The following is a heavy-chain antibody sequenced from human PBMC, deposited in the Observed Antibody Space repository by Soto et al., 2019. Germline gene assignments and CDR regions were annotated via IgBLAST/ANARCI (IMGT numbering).Heavy chain of an antibody. CDR2: IYPGDSDI. Sequence: PGESLKISCKGSGYSFTNYWIGWVRQMPGKGLEWMGIIYPGDSDIRFSPSFQGQVTISADKSINTAYLQWSSLMASDTAMYYCARTSHYASSGYYDAFDVWGQGTMVTVSS. CDR1: GYSFTNYW. CDR3: ARTSHYASSGYYDAFDV. D-gene: IGHD3-22*01. V-gene: IGHV5-51*01. J-gene: IGHJ3*01.